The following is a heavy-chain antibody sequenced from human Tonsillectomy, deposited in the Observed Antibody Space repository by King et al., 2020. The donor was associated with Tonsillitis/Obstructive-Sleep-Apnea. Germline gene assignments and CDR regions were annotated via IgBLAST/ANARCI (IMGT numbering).Heavy chain of an antibody. CDR2: INWNGGST. V-gene: IGHV3-20*04. J-gene: IGHJ2*01. CDR3: ARYPRYCSGGSRYSGWYFDL. Sequence: DVQLVQSGGGVVRPGGSLRLSCAASGFTFDDYGMSWVRQAPGKGLEWVSGINWNGGSTGYADSVKGRVTSSRDNAKNSLFLQMNSLRAEDPALFYCARYPRYCSGGSRYSGWYFDLWGRGTLVAVSS. D-gene: IGHD2-15*01. CDR1: GFTFDDYG.